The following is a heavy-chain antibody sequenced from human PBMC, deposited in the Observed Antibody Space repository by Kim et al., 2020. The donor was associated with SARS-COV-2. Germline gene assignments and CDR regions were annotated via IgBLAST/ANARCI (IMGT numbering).Heavy chain of an antibody. CDR3: ARAGMVRGVIIGDFDY. V-gene: IGHV4-38-2*02. CDR1: GYSISSGYY. D-gene: IGHD3-10*01. CDR2: IYHSGST. J-gene: IGHJ4*02. Sequence: SETLSLTCTVSGYSISSGYYWGWIRQPPGKGLEWIGSIYHSGSTYYNPSLKSRVTISVDTSKNQFSLKLSSVTATDTAVYYCARAGMVRGVIIGDFDYWGQGTLVTVSS.